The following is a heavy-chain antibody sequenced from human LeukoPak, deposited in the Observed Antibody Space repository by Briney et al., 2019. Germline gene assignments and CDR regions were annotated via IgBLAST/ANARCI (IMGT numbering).Heavy chain of an antibody. V-gene: IGHV4-34*01. CDR2: INHSGST. CDR3: ASTRYSYAGDY. J-gene: IGHJ4*02. D-gene: IGHD2-2*01. Sequence: SEALSLTXAVYGGSFSGYYWSWIRQPPGKGLEWIGEINHSGSTNYNPSLKSRVTIPVDTSKDQFSLKLSSVTAADTAVYYCASTRYSYAGDYWDQGTLVTVSS. CDR1: GGSFSGYY.